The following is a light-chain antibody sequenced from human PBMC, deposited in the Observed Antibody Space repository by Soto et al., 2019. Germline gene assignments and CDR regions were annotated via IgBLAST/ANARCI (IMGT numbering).Light chain of an antibody. V-gene: IGKV1-39*01. CDR3: ELPYSRLRT. CDR1: QSINKY. CDR2: AAS. Sequence: MTKSGASGPATIGERVTNTWRASQSINKYLNWYQQKPGKAPKLLIYAASNLQGGVTSRFSGRGSVPYFTLTITSLQPEDFATHYCELPYSRLRTFRQGTKVDI. J-gene: IGKJ1*01.